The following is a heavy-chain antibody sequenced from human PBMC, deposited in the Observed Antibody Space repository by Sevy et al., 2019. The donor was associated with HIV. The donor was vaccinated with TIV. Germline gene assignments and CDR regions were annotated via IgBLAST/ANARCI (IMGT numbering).Heavy chain of an antibody. J-gene: IGHJ3*02. CDR1: GFRFSDYS. CDR2: NSFDGTTN. CDR3: AREGHSSGRAGIFNI. Sequence: GGSLRLSCAASGFRFSDYSMHWVRQAPGKGLGWVALNSFDGTTNFNGDSMKGRFTVSRDNSKNTLYLQMNSLRDDDTALYYCAREGHSSGRAGIFNIWGPGTMVTVSS. V-gene: IGHV3-30*04. D-gene: IGHD3-22*01.